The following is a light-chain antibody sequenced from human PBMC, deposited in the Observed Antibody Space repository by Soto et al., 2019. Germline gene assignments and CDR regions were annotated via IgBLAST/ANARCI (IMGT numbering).Light chain of an antibody. J-gene: IGKJ1*01. V-gene: IGKV1-5*01. Sequence: DIQMTQSPSTLSASVWDIFTITCRSSQSIINYLAWYQRRPGRAPKLLIYDVSTLQSGVPSRFSGSGSGTEFTLTISSLQPDDSATYYCQQYDSYWTFGQGTKVDIK. CDR2: DVS. CDR3: QQYDSYWT. CDR1: QSIINY.